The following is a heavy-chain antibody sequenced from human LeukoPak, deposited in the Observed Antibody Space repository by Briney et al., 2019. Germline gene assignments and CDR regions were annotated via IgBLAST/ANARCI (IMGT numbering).Heavy chain of an antibody. D-gene: IGHD2-15*01. J-gene: IGHJ6*02. CDR2: TYYRSKWYN. CDR1: GDRVSSNSAA. V-gene: IGHV6-1*01. CDR3: ARVSIVVVVAATPGDDYYYGTDV. Sequence: SQTLSLTCAIPGDRVSSNSAAWNWIRQSPSRGLEWLGRTYYRSKWYNEYALPVKSRITINPDTSKNQFSMQLNSVTPEDTAVYYCARVSIVVVVAATPGDDYYYGTDVWGQGTTVTVSS.